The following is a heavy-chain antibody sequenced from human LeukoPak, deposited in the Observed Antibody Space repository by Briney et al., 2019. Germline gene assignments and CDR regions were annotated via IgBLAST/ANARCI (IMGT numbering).Heavy chain of an antibody. CDR1: GGSISSYY. CDR2: IRYSGSA. J-gene: IGHJ3*02. V-gene: IGHV4-59*01. Sequence: SETLSLTCTVSGGSISSYYWSWIRQPPGKGLEWIGYIRYSGSANYNPSLKSRVTISVDTSKNQFSLTLGSLTAADTAVYYCVRGERLGPDIWGQGTLVTVSS. D-gene: IGHD3-16*01. CDR3: VRGERLGPDI.